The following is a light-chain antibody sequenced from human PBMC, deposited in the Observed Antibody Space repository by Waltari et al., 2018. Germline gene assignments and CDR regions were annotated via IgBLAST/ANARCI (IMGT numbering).Light chain of an antibody. J-gene: IGLJ2*01. CDR3: CSYAGSVV. Sequence: QSALTQPASVSGSPGQSITISCTGISRDVKNYNFFSWYQQHPGKAPKLMIYEGTKRPSGVSNRFSGSKSGNTASLTIAGLQAEDEADYYCCSYAGSVVFGGGTKLTVL. CDR1: SRDVKNYNF. CDR2: EGT. V-gene: IGLV2-23*01.